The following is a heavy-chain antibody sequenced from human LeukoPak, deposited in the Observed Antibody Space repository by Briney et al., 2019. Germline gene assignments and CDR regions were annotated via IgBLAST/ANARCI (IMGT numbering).Heavy chain of an antibody. CDR3: ARGEMICAFDI. CDR1: GYSISSGYY. Sequence: SETLSLTCSVSGYSISSGYYWVWIRQPPGKGLEWIGSIYHNGHTYNNPSLKSRVTISVDTSKNQFSLKLSSVTAADTAVYYCARGEMICAFDIWGQGTMVTVSS. J-gene: IGHJ3*02. CDR2: IYHNGHT. V-gene: IGHV4-38-2*02. D-gene: IGHD3/OR15-3a*01.